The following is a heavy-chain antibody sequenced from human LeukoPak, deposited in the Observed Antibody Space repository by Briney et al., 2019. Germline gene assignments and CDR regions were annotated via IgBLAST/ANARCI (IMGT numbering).Heavy chain of an antibody. D-gene: IGHD6-6*01. CDR2: IYYSGST. CDR1: GGSISSYY. CDR3: ASSPVAARPLPDY. Sequence: SETLSLTCTVSGGSISSYYWSWIRQPPGKGLEWIGYIYYSGSTNYNPSLKSRVTISVDTSKNQFSLKLTSVTAADTAMYYCASSPVAARPLPDYWGQGTLVTVSS. V-gene: IGHV4-59*01. J-gene: IGHJ4*02.